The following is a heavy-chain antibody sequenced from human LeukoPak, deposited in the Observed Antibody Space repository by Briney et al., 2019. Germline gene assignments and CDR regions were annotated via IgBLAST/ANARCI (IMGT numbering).Heavy chain of an antibody. CDR1: GFTFNIYA. V-gene: IGHV3-23*01. CDR3: AKDRPNYHESNGHYYRPNGDY. J-gene: IGHJ4*02. D-gene: IGHD3-22*01. CDR2: ITSSGDVT. Sequence: PGGSLRLSCAASGFTFNIYAMGWVRQPPGKGLEWGSSITSSGDVTFYADSVKDRFTISRDNSKNTLYMQMSRLRAEDTAVYYCAKDRPNYHESNGHYYRPNGDYWGQGTLVTVSS.